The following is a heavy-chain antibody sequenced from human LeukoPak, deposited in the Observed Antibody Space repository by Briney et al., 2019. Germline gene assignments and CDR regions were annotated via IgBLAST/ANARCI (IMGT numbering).Heavy chain of an antibody. CDR2: IYYSGST. CDR1: GVSISGYY. CDR3: ARSVVTLYWYFDL. V-gene: IGHV4-59*01. J-gene: IGHJ2*01. D-gene: IGHD4-23*01. Sequence: SETLSLTCTVPGVSISGYYYNWIRQPPGKGLEWIGYIYYSGSTNYNPSLKSRVTISLDTSKNQFSLKLSSVTTADTAVYYCARSVVTLYWYFDLWGRGTLVTVSS.